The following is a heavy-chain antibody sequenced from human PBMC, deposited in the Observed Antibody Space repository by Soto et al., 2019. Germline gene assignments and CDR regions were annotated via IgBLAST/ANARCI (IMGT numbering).Heavy chain of an antibody. Sequence: GASVKVSCKASGYTFTNYGITWMRQAPGQGLEWMGWISVYNGHTSFAQKVQGRVSMTTDTSTSTAYMELRSLRSDDTAVYYCARDLKVAITGTTGYFDYWGQGTLVTVSS. J-gene: IGHJ4*02. D-gene: IGHD1-7*01. CDR2: ISVYNGHT. CDR3: ARDLKVAITGTTGYFDY. V-gene: IGHV1-18*04. CDR1: GYTFTNYG.